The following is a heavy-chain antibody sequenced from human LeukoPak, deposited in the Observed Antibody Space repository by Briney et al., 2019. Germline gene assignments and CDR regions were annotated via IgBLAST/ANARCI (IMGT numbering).Heavy chain of an antibody. CDR3: ARDGQKWYSSGSNWFDP. CDR1: GFTFSSYP. D-gene: IGHD6-19*01. Sequence: GGSLRLSCAASGFTFSSYPLHWVRQAPGRGLEWVTLISYDGSKIYYADSVKGRFTISRDNSKNTLYLQMNSLRAEDTAVYYCARDGQKWYSSGSNWFDPWGQGTLVTVSS. CDR2: ISYDGSKI. V-gene: IGHV3-30-3*01. J-gene: IGHJ5*02.